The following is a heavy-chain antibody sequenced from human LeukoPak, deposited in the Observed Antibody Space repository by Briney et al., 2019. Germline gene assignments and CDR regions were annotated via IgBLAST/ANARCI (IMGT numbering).Heavy chain of an antibody. Sequence: GGSLRLSCAASGFTFSISVMHWVRQAPSKGLEWVAGISSKGDSEHYADSVKGRFTISRDNSKNMLFLLMNSLRPEDTAMYYCVRAGSSSGHCDNFDMWGQGTVITVSS. D-gene: IGHD3-22*01. CDR1: GFTFSISV. J-gene: IGHJ3*02. CDR2: ISSKGDSE. CDR3: VRAGSSSGHCDNFDM. V-gene: IGHV3-30*03.